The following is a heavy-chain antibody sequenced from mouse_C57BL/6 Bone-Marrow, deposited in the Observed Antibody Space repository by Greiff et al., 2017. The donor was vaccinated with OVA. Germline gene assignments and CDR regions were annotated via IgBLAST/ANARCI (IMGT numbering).Heavy chain of an antibody. J-gene: IGHJ3*01. V-gene: IGHV5-12*01. CDR1: GFTFSDYY. D-gene: IGHD1-1*01. CDR3: ARGDYYYGSRSWFAD. CDR2: ISNGGGST. Sequence: EVKLVESGGGLVQPGGSLKLSCAASGFTFSDYYMYWVRQTPEKRLEWVAYISNGGGSTYYPDTVKGRFTISRDNAKNTLYLQMSRLKSEDTAMYYCARGDYYYGSRSWFADWGQGTLVTVSA.